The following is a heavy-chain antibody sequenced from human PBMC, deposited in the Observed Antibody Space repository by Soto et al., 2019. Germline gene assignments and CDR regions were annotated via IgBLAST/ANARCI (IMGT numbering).Heavy chain of an antibody. J-gene: IGHJ3*02. CDR2: IYYSGST. CDR3: ARTVESYNDAFDI. CDR1: GGSISSGGYY. D-gene: IGHD1-26*01. V-gene: IGHV4-31*03. Sequence: QVQLQESGPGLVKPSQTLSLTCTVSGGSISSGGYYWSWIRQHPGKGLEWIGYIYYSGSTYYNPSLKSRVTISVDTSKNQFSLNLSSVTAADTAVYYCARTVESYNDAFDIWGQGTLVTVSS.